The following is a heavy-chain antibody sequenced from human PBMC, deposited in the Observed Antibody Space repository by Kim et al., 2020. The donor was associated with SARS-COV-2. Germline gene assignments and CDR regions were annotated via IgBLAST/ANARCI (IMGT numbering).Heavy chain of an antibody. CDR2: INHSGST. J-gene: IGHJ4*02. CDR3: ARLRGSSGWYY. CDR1: GGSFSGYY. V-gene: IGHV4-34*01. Sequence: SETLSLTCAVYGGSFSGYYWSWIRQPPGKGLEWIGEINHSGSTNYNPSLKSRVTISVDTSKNQFSLKLSSVTAADTAVYYCARLRGSSGWYYWGQGTLVTVSS. D-gene: IGHD6-19*01.